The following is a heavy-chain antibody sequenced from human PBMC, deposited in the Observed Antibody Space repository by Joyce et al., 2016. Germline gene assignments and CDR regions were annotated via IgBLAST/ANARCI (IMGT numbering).Heavy chain of an antibody. CDR3: AKILGDFWSGYYLDP. V-gene: IGHV4-59*01. D-gene: IGHD3-3*01. Sequence: QVQLQESGPGLVRPSETLSLTCSVSNDSITTSYWSWIRQPPGKGLEWIGYIYYSGSTNYNPSLKSRVGISVDTSKNQFSLKLNSVTTADTAVYYCAKILGDFWSGYYLDPWGQGTLVSVSS. J-gene: IGHJ5*02. CDR1: NDSITTSY. CDR2: IYYSGST.